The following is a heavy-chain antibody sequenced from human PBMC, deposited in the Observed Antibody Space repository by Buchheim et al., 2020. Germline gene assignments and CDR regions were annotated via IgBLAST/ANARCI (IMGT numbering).Heavy chain of an antibody. Sequence: QLTLKESGPTLVKPTQTLTLTCTFSGFSLSTRGVGVGWSRQPPGKALEWLALIYWDDEKRYSPSLRSRLTITHDTSKNQVVLTMTNMDPVDTATYYCAHKGVAQGFHDYCGQGTL. V-gene: IGHV2-5*02. CDR1: GFSLSTRGVG. CDR2: IYWDDEK. J-gene: IGHJ4*02. CDR3: AHKGVAQGFHDY. D-gene: IGHD2-15*01.